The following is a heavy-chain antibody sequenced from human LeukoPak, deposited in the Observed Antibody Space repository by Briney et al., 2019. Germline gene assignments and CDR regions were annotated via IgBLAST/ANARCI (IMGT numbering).Heavy chain of an antibody. V-gene: IGHV1-2*02. CDR1: GYTFTGYY. CDR2: INPNSGGT. J-gene: IGHJ5*02. CDR3: AREYGSGLNWFDP. Sequence: GASVKVSCKASGYTFTGYYMHWVRQAPGQGLEWVGGINPNSGGTNYAQKFQGRVTMTRDKSTSTAYMELSTLRSDDTAVYYCAREYGSGLNWFDPWGQGTLVTVSS. D-gene: IGHD6-19*01.